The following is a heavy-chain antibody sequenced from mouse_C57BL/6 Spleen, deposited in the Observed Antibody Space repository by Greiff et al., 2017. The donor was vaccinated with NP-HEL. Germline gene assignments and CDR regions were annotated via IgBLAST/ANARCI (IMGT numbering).Heavy chain of an antibody. CDR3: TSITTVGDY. V-gene: IGHV1-5*01. CDR2: IYTGNSDT. Sequence: EVKLVESGTVLARPGASVKMSCQTSGYTFTSYWMHWVKQRPGQGLEWIGAIYTGNSDTSYNQKLKGKAKLTAVTSASTAYMYLSSLTNEDSAVYYCTSITTVGDYWGQGTTLTVSS. J-gene: IGHJ2*01. CDR1: GYTFTSYW. D-gene: IGHD1-1*01.